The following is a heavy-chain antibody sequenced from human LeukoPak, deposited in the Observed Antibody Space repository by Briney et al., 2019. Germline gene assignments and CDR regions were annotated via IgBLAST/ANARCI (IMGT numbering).Heavy chain of an antibody. Sequence: GGSLRLSCAASGFTFSSYWMSWVRQAPGKGLEWVANIKQDGSEKYYVDSVKGRFTISRDNDKNSLYLQMNSLRAEDTAVYYCARVPYCSSTSCYAIFDYWGQGTLVTVSS. CDR1: GFTFSSYW. V-gene: IGHV3-7*05. CDR2: IKQDGSEK. D-gene: IGHD2-2*01. J-gene: IGHJ4*02. CDR3: ARVPYCSSTSCYAIFDY.